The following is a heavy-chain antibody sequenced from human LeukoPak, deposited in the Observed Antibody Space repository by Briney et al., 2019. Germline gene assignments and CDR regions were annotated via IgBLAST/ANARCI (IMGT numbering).Heavy chain of an antibody. J-gene: IGHJ4*02. CDR3: ATPLDYYDSSGYHQGGD. CDR1: GFTFSSCW. Sequence: PGGSLRLSCAASGFTFSSCWMTWVRQAPGKGLEWVANIKEDGSKKNYMDSVKGRFTIFRDNAKNSLYLQMNSLRAEDTAVYYCATPLDYYDSSGYHQGGDWGQGTLVTVSS. D-gene: IGHD3-22*01. V-gene: IGHV3-7*03. CDR2: IKEDGSKK.